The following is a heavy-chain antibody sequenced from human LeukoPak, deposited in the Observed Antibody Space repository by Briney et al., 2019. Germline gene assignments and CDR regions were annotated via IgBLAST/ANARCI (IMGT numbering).Heavy chain of an antibody. CDR3: ARDKRHSYGRYFAH. Sequence: SETLSLTCSVSGGSMKDYYWSWIRKPPGKGLEWIAYMQSTGNSKYNPSLKSRATMSVDTSKNQVVLNLSSVTAADTAVYYCARDKRHSYGRYFAHWGQGMLVTVSS. CDR1: GGSMKDYY. CDR2: MQSTGNS. D-gene: IGHD5-18*01. J-gene: IGHJ4*02. V-gene: IGHV4-59*01.